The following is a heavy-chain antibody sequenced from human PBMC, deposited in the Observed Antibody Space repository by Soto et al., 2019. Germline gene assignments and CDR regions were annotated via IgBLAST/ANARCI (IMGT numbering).Heavy chain of an antibody. CDR3: ASDLRCSAWGPL. D-gene: IGHD2-15*01. CDR1: GGSISTSNW. V-gene: IGHV4-4*02. Sequence: QVQLQESGPGLVKPSGTLSLTCVVSGGSISTSNWWSWVRQPPGKGLEWIGEIFHSGGTNYNPSLKSRVTISVDKSKNQFSLKLSSMTAADTAVYYCASDLRCSAWGPLWGQGTPVTVSS. J-gene: IGHJ4*02. CDR2: IFHSGGT.